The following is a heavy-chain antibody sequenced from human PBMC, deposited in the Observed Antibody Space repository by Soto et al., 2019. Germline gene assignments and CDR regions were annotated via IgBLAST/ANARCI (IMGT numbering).Heavy chain of an antibody. CDR1: GYTFTSYP. Sequence: XSVKVSCKASGYTFTSYPMHWVRQAPGQXXXXXGXIXXXHGXXKYXXXXXXTVXXXXXXSATTAYTDMSSMRSQDTAVYYCARDILFDYWGQGTMVTVSS. J-gene: IGHJ4*02. CDR3: ARDILFDY. D-gene: IGHD2-15*01. V-gene: IGHV1-3*01. CDR2: IXXXHGXX.